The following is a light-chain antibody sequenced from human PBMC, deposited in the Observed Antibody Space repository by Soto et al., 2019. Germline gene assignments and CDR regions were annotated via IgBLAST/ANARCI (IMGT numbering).Light chain of an antibody. Sequence: SVLTQPASLSGSPGQSITISCTGTSSDVGGYNYVSWYQQHPGKAPKLMIYDVTTRPSGVSNRFSGSKSGNTASLTISGLQPEDEADYYCSSYTSSSTRVFGTGTKVTVL. CDR1: SSDVGGYNY. CDR3: SSYTSSSTRV. CDR2: DVT. V-gene: IGLV2-14*01. J-gene: IGLJ1*01.